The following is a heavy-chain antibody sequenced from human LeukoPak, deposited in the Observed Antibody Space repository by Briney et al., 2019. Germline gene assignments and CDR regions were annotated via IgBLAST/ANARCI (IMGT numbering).Heavy chain of an antibody. V-gene: IGHV4-30-2*03. CDR2: IYYSGNT. D-gene: IGHD2/OR15-2a*01. J-gene: IGHJ4*02. CDR1: GGSISSADYY. CDR3: ASHRRYTTGSEEFDY. Sequence: PSQTLSLTCTVSGGSISSADYYWTWVRQTPGKGLEWIGSIYYSGNTYYHPSLRSRVTISVDTSKNQFSLRLSSVTAADTAVYYCASHRRYTTGSEEFDYWGQGALVTVSS.